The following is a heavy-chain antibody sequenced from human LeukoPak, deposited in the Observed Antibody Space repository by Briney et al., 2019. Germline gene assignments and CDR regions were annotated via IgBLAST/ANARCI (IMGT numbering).Heavy chain of an antibody. D-gene: IGHD6-13*01. CDR1: GFTFSSYG. CDR2: ISYDGSNK. J-gene: IGHJ6*02. CDR3: AKVSRDSSSWYWGVYYYYYYGMDV. Sequence: GRSLRLSCAASGFTFSSYGMHWVRQAPGEGLEWVAVISYDGSNKYYADSVKGRFTISRDNSKNTLYLQMNSLRAEDTAVYYCAKVSRDSSSWYWGVYYYYYYGMDVWGQGTTVTVSS. V-gene: IGHV3-30*18.